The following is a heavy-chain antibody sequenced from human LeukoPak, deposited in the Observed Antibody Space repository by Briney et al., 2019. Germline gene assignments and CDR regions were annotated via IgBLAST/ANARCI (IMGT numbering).Heavy chain of an antibody. CDR2: ISGSSRYI. V-gene: IGHV3-21*01. D-gene: IGHD5-18*01. Sequence: GGSLRLSCAASGFTFSSYSMNWVRQAAGKGLEWVSSISGSSRYIYYADSVKGRFTISRDNAKNSLYLQMNSLRAEDTAVYYCARGYSYGFWFDPWGQGTLVTVSS. CDR3: ARGYSYGFWFDP. J-gene: IGHJ5*02. CDR1: GFTFSSYS.